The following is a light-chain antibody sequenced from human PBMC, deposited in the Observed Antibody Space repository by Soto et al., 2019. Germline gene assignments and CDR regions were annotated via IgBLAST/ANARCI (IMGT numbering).Light chain of an antibody. V-gene: IGLV1-40*01. J-gene: IGLJ3*02. CDR3: QASDSSLSGSGV. CDR1: YSNIGAGYE. CDR2: GHN. Sequence: QSVLTQPPSVSGAPGQRVTISCTGSYSNIGAGYEVHWYQQIPGTAPKLLISGHNNRPSGVPDRFFGSKSGTSASLTIIGLQAEDEADYYCQASDSSLSGSGVFGGGTKLTVL.